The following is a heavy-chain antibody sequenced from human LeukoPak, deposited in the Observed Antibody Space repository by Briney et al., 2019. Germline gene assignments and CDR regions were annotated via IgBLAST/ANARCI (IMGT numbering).Heavy chain of an antibody. CDR1: GFTFSTYG. D-gene: IGHD3-16*01. J-gene: IGHJ1*01. Sequence: GGSLRLSCAASGFTFSTYGMHWVRQAPGKGLEWVAFMRNDGSNKYYADSVRGRFTISRDNSKNTLYLQMNSLRAEYTAVYYCAKANTGGGSNNLGYFHHWGQGTLVTVSS. V-gene: IGHV3-30*02. CDR3: AKANTGGGSNNLGYFHH. CDR2: MRNDGSNK.